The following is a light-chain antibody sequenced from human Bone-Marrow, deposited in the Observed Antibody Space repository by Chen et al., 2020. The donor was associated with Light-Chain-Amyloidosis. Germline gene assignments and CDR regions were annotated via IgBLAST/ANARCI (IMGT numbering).Light chain of an antibody. CDR3: RSYAGRSPFSWV. J-gene: IGLJ3*02. CDR1: TSDVGSYNL. V-gene: IGLV2-23*03. CDR2: EGS. Sequence: QSALTQPASVSGSPGQSITISCTGTTSDVGSYNLVSWYQQHPGKAPKLLIYEGSKRPSGVSNRFSGSKSGNTASLTISGLQAEDEADYYCRSYAGRSPFSWVFGGGTKLTAL.